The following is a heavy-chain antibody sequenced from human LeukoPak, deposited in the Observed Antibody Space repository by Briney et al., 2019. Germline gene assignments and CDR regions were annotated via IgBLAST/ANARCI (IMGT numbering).Heavy chain of an antibody. V-gene: IGHV3-48*04. CDR3: ANLGTVLEETGY. CDR1: GFSFRSHG. Sequence: GGSLRPSCAASGFSFRSHGMNWVRQAPGKGLEWVSYISSSGSTIYYADSVKGRFTISRDNAKNSLYLQMNSLRAEDTAVYYCANLGTVLEETGYWGQGTLVTVSS. D-gene: IGHD3-16*01. J-gene: IGHJ4*02. CDR2: ISSSGSTI.